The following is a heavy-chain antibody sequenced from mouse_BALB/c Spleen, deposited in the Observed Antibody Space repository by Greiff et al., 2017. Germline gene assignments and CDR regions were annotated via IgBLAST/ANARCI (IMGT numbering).Heavy chain of an antibody. J-gene: IGHJ2*01. CDR2: IDPANGNT. D-gene: IGHD2-1*01. Sequence: LVESGAELVKPGASVKLSCTASGFNIKDTYMHWVKQRPEQGLEWIGRIDPANGNTKYDPKFQGKATITADTSSNTAYLQLSSLTSEDTAVYYCARGGYYGNYVDYWGQGTTLTVSS. V-gene: IGHV14-3*02. CDR1: GFNIKDTY. CDR3: ARGGYYGNYVDY.